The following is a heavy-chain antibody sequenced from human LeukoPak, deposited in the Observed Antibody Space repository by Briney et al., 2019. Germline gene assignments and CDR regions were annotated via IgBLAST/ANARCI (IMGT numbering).Heavy chain of an antibody. CDR1: GGSISSGSYY. Sequence: SETLSLTCTVSGGSISSGSYYWSWIRQPAGKGLEWVGRIYTSGSTNYNPSLKSRVTISVDTSKNQFSLKLSSVTAADTAVYYCAREVVTMVRGVIVDYWGQGTLVTVSS. J-gene: IGHJ4*02. CDR2: IYTSGST. CDR3: AREVVTMVRGVIVDY. D-gene: IGHD3-10*01. V-gene: IGHV4-61*02.